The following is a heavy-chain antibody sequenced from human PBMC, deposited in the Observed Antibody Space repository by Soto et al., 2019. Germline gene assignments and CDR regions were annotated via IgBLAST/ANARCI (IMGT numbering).Heavy chain of an antibody. V-gene: IGHV3-30*18. D-gene: IGHD3-10*02. CDR2: ISYDGSNK. J-gene: IGHJ6*02. CDR3: AEDLVPYYYGMDV. Sequence: PGGSLRLSCAASGFTFSSYGMHWVRQAPGKGLEWVAVISYDGSNKYYADSVKGRFTISGDNSKNTLYLQMNSLRAEDTAVYYCAEDLVPYYYGMDVWGQGTTVTVSS. CDR1: GFTFSSYG.